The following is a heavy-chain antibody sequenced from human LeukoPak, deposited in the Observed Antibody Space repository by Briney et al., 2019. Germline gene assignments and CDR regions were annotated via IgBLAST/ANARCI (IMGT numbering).Heavy chain of an antibody. Sequence: GESLKISCKCSGYSFTSYWIGWVRQMSGKGLEWMGIIYPGDSDTRYSPSFQGQVTISADKSISTAYLQWSSLKASDTAMYYCARSFYGSGSPYSNYYYYYGMDVWGQGTTVTVSS. CDR3: ARSFYGSGSPYSNYYYYYGMDV. J-gene: IGHJ6*02. CDR1: GYSFTSYW. CDR2: IYPGDSDT. V-gene: IGHV5-51*01. D-gene: IGHD3-10*01.